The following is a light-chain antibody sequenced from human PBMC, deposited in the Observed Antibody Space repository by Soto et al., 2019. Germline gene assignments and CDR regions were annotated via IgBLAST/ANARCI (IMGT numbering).Light chain of an antibody. V-gene: IGLV3-21*02. CDR1: NIGTKS. CDR3: QVWDGSSDHPGI. CDR2: DNR. Sequence: SSELTQPPSVSVAPGQTARITCGGNNIGTKSVHWYQQKPGQAPVLVVYDNRDRPSGIPERLSGSNSGNTATLTISRVEAGDEADYFCQVWDGSSDHPGIFGGGTKLTVL. J-gene: IGLJ2*01.